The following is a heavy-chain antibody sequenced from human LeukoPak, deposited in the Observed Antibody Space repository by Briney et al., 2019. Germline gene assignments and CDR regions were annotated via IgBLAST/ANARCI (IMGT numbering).Heavy chain of an antibody. CDR1: GFTFSNAW. Sequence: GGSLRLSCAASGFTFSNAWMGWVRQAPGKGLEWVGRIKSKTDGGTTDYAAPVKGRFTISRDDSKNTLYLQMNGLKTEDTAVYYCTTAGYCSGGSCYSIAAYYYYGMDVWGQGTTVTVSS. CDR2: IKSKTDGGTT. CDR3: TTAGYCSGGSCYSIAAYYYYGMDV. J-gene: IGHJ6*02. D-gene: IGHD2-15*01. V-gene: IGHV3-15*01.